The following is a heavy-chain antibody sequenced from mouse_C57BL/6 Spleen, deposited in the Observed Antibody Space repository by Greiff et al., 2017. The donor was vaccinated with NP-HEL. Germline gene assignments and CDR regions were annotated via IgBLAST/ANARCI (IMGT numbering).Heavy chain of an antibody. CDR2: IYPSDSET. J-gene: IGHJ3*01. CDR1: GYTFTSYW. CDR3: ARSRTYDSWFAY. D-gene: IGHD2-4*01. V-gene: IGHV1-61*01. Sequence: QIQLQQPGAELVRPGSSVKLSCKASGYTFTSYWMDWVKQRPGQGLEWIGNIYPSDSETHYNQKFKDKATLTVDKSSSTAYMQLSSLTSEDSAVYYCARSRTYDSWFAYWGQGTLVTVSA.